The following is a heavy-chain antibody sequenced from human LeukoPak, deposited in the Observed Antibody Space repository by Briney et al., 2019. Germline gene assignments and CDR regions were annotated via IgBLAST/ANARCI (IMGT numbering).Heavy chain of an antibody. CDR3: AREWPGSYDALTGLYEGGYYYDK. CDR2: ILASGHT. Sequence: SETLSLTCTVSGGSIRNQYWAWMRQSAGGGRGWIGRILASGHTDSNPSLRSRVTISLDTPKNQFSLRLTSVTAADTAFYYCAREWPGSYDALTGLYEGGYYYDKWGQGTLVTVSS. J-gene: IGHJ4*02. D-gene: IGHD3-16*01. CDR1: GGSIRNQY. V-gene: IGHV4-4*07.